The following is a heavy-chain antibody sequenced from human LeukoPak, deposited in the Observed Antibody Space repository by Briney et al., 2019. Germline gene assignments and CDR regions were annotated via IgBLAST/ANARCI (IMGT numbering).Heavy chain of an antibody. CDR1: GFTFSSYW. CDR2: INSDGSST. J-gene: IGHJ4*02. CDR3: ARDRLRYFDW. V-gene: IGHV3-74*01. Sequence: PGGSLRLSCAASGFTFSSYWRHWVRQAPGNGLVWVSRINSDGSSTSYADSVKGRFTISRDNAKNTLYLQMNSLRAEDTAVYYCARDRLRYFDWWGQGTLVTVSS. D-gene: IGHD3-9*01.